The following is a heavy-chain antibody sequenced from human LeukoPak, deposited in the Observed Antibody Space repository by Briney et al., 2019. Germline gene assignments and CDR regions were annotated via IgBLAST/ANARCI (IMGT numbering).Heavy chain of an antibody. CDR2: IYYTGST. CDR3: ARAGFWSGYLNYMDV. D-gene: IGHD3-3*01. Sequence: PSETLSLTCAVSGGSISSGGYYWGWIRQPPGKGLEWIGSIYYTGSTNYNPSLKSRVTMSVDTSKNQFSLKLSSVTAADTAVYYCARAGFWSGYLNYMDVWGKGTTVTVSS. J-gene: IGHJ6*03. V-gene: IGHV4-39*07. CDR1: GGSISSGGYY.